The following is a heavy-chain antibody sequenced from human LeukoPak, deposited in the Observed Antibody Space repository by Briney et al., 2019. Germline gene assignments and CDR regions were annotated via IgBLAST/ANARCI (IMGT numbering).Heavy chain of an antibody. CDR2: IKQDGSEK. J-gene: IGHJ4*02. D-gene: IGHD2-2*01. V-gene: IGHV3-7*01. CDR3: ARVRSTKVSFDY. CDR1: GFTFSSYS. Sequence: GGSLRLSCAASGFTFSSYSVNWVRHAPGRGLEWVANIKQDGSEKYYVDSVKGRFTVSRDNAKNSLYLQMNSLRAEDTAVYYCARVRSTKVSFDYWGQGTLVTVSS.